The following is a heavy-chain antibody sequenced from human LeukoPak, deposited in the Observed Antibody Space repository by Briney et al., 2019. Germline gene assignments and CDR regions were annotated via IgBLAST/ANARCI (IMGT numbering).Heavy chain of an antibody. CDR2: INHSGST. CDR1: GGSFSGYY. Sequence: PSETLSLTCAVYGGSFSGYYWSWIRQPPGKGLEWIGEINHSGSTNYNPSLKSRVTISVDTSKNQFSLRLNSVTAADTAVYYCARGQKYRSGYTVTELGSGFFDYWGQGTLVTVSS. CDR3: ARGQKYRSGYTVTELGSGFFDY. J-gene: IGHJ4*02. D-gene: IGHD5-18*01. V-gene: IGHV4-34*01.